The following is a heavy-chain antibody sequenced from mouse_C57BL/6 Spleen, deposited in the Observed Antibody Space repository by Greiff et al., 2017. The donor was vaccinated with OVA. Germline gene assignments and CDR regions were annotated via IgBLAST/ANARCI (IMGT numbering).Heavy chain of an antibody. CDR1: GFTFSDYG. V-gene: IGHV5-17*01. Sequence: EVKLMESGGGLVKPGGSLKLSCAASGFTFSDYGMHWVRQAPEKGLEWVAYISSGSSTIYYADTVKGRFTISRDNAKNTLFLQMTSLRSEDTAMYYCARSYGSSYVGAMDYWGQGTSVTVSS. CDR2: ISSGSSTI. J-gene: IGHJ4*01. CDR3: ARSYGSSYVGAMDY. D-gene: IGHD1-1*01.